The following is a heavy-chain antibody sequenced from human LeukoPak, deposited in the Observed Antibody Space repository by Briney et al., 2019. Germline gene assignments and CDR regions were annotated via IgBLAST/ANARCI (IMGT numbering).Heavy chain of an antibody. CDR3: ARELFNYYDSSGL. D-gene: IGHD3-22*01. Sequence: ASVKVSCKASGYTFTSYGISWVRQAPGQGLEWMGWISAYNGNTNYAQKFQGRVTMTRNTSISTAYMELSSLRSEDTAVYYCARELFNYYDSSGLWGQGTMVTVSS. CDR2: ISAYNGNT. CDR1: GYTFTSYG. V-gene: IGHV1-18*01. J-gene: IGHJ3*01.